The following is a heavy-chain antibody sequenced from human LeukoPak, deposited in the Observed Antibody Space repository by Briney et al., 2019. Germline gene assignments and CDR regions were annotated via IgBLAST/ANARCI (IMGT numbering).Heavy chain of an antibody. J-gene: IGHJ4*02. CDR3: ARSSYYYDSSGRPSYFDY. Sequence: ASVKVSCKASGYTFTGYYMHWVRQAPGQGLEWMGWINPNSGGTNYAQKFQGRVTMTRDTSISTAYMELSRLRSDDTAVYYCARSSYYYDSSGRPSYFDYWGQGTLVTVSS. V-gene: IGHV1-2*02. CDR1: GYTFTGYY. CDR2: INPNSGGT. D-gene: IGHD3-22*01.